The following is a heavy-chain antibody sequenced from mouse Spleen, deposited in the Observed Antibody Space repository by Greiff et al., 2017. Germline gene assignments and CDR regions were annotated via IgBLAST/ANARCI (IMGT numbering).Heavy chain of an antibody. CDR1: GYTFTDYY. CDR3: ARRVYYGIGYFDY. Sequence: VKVVESGAELARPGASVKLSCKASGYTFTDYYINWVKQRTGQGLEWIGEIYPGSGNTYYNEKFKGKATLTGDKSSSTAYMQLSSLTSEDSAVYFCARRVYYGIGYFDYWGQGTTLTVSS. CDR2: IYPGSGNT. J-gene: IGHJ2*01. V-gene: IGHV1-77*01. D-gene: IGHD1-1*01.